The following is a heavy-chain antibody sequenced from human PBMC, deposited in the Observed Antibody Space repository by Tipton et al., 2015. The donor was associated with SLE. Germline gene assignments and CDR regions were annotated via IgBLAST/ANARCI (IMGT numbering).Heavy chain of an antibody. CDR3: ARGYCSDGVCYGFGFFDY. V-gene: IGHV4-4*09. CDR1: GASIKSQY. J-gene: IGHJ4*02. Sequence: TLSLTCSVSGASIKSQYWAWIRQPPGKGLELIGYIFHIGYSDTYYNPSLKSRVALSVDTSKNQFSLKVNSVTAADTAVYYCARGYCSDGVCYGFGFFDYWGQGNLVTVSS. CDR2: IFHIGYSDT. D-gene: IGHD2-8*01.